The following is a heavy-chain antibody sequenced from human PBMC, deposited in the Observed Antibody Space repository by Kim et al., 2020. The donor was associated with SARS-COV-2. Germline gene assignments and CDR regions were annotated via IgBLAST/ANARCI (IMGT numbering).Heavy chain of an antibody. CDR3: ARGDRAVVTAILSFMGAF. Sequence: SETLSLTCTVSGGSISSYYWSWIRQPPGKGLEWIGYIYYSGSTNYNPSLKSRVTISVDTSKNQFSLKLSSVTAADTAVYYCARGDRAVVTAILSFMGAF. J-gene: IGHJ3*01. CDR2: IYYSGST. V-gene: IGHV4-59*01. D-gene: IGHD2-21*02. CDR1: GGSISSYY.